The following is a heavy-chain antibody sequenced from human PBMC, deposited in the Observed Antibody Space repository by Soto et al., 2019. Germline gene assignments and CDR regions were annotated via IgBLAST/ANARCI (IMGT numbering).Heavy chain of an antibody. J-gene: IGHJ6*02. CDR1: GFTFSSYA. CDR2: ISYDGSNK. D-gene: IGHD4-17*01. V-gene: IGHV3-30-3*01. CDR3: ASTPATVTKGMDV. Sequence: QVQLVESGGGVVQPGRSLRLSCAASGFTFSSYAMHWVRQAPGKGLEWVAVISYDGSNKYYADSVKGRFTISRDNSKNTLYLQMNSLRAEDTAVYYCASTPATVTKGMDVWGQGTTVTVSS.